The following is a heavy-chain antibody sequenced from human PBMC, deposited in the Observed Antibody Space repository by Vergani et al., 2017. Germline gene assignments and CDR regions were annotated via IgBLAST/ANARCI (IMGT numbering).Heavy chain of an antibody. CDR3: AKDSSGWYSPVY. D-gene: IGHD6-19*01. CDR2: ISGSGVSA. J-gene: IGHJ4*02. V-gene: IGHV3-23*01. Sequence: EVQLLESGGGLVQPGGSLRLTCAASEFTFSNYAMNWVRQAPGKGLEWVSGISGSGVSAYYTDSGKGRFTISRDNSKNTLYLQMNSLRAEDTAVYYCAKDSSGWYSPVYWGQGTLVTVSS. CDR1: EFTFSNYA.